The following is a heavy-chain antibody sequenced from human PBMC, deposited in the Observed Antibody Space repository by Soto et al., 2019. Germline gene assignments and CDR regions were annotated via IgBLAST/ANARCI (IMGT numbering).Heavy chain of an antibody. CDR3: ARGGYSSGLSLINYHYYGMDV. D-gene: IGHD6-19*01. V-gene: IGHV1-18*01. CDR2: ISAYNGNT. CDR1: GYTFTSYG. Sequence: AAVKVSCKASGYTFTSYGISWVRQAPGQGLEWMGWISAYNGNTNYAQKLQGRVTMTTDTSTSTAYMELRSLRSDDTAVYYCARGGYSSGLSLINYHYYGMDVWGQGTTVTVSS. J-gene: IGHJ6*02.